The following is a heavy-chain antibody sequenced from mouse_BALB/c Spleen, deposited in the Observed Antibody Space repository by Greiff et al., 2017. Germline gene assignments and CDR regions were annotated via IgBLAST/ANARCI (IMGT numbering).Heavy chain of an antibody. D-gene: IGHD2-4*01. V-gene: IGHV5-12-2*01. CDR3: ARRMITSAMDY. CDR1: GFTFSSYT. J-gene: IGHJ4*01. Sequence: EVKLMESGGGLVQPGGSLKLSCAASGFTFSSYTMSWVRQTPEKRLEWVAYISNGGGSTYYPDTVKGRFPISRDNAKNTLYLQMSSLKSEDTAMYYCARRMITSAMDYGGQGTSVTVSS. CDR2: ISNGGGST.